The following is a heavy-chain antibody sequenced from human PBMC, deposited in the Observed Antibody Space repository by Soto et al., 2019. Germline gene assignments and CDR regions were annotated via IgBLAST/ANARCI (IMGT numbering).Heavy chain of an antibody. CDR2: IYYSGST. Sequence: QLQLQESGPGLVKPSETLSLTCTVSGGSISSSSYYWGWIRQPPGKGLEWIGSIYYSGSTYYNPSLKSRVTISVDTSKSQCSLKLSSVTAADTAVYYCAREGTGSSSSGPEFDYWGQGTLVTVSS. V-gene: IGHV4-39*02. D-gene: IGHD6-6*01. CDR3: AREGTGSSSSGPEFDY. J-gene: IGHJ4*02. CDR1: GGSISSSSYY.